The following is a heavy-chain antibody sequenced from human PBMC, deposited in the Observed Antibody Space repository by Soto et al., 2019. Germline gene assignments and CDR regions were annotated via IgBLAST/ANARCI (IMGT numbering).Heavy chain of an antibody. CDR3: ARAALHIVVVSYFDY. D-gene: IGHD2-21*01. J-gene: IGHJ4*02. CDR1: GGAFSSYA. Sequence: QVQLVQSGAEVKKPGSSVKVSCKASGGAFSSYAISWVRQAPGQGLEWMGGIIPVFGTTNYAQKFQGRLTITADESTSTAFMELSSLRSEDTAVYYCARAALHIVVVSYFDYWGQGTLVTVSS. CDR2: IIPVFGTT. V-gene: IGHV1-69*01.